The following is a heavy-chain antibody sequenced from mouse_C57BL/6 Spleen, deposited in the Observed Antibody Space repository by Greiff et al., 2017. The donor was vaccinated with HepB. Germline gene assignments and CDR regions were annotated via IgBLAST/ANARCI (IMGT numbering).Heavy chain of an antibody. CDR3: ARFVLPLCYGSSYDDYAMDY. CDR1: GYTFTSYG. D-gene: IGHD1-1*01. Sequence: VQLQQSGAELARPGASVKLSCKASGYTFTSYGISWVKQRTGQGLEWIGEIYPESGNTYYNEKFKGKATLTADKSSSTAYMELRTLTSADSAVYFCARFVLPLCYGSSYDDYAMDYWGQGTSVTVSS. J-gene: IGHJ4*01. CDR2: IYPESGNT. V-gene: IGHV1-81*01.